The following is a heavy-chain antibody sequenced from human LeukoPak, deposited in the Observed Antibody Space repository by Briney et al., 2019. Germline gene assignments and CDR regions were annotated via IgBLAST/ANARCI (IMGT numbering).Heavy chain of an antibody. CDR1: GGSISSHY. CDR2: IYYSGST. CDR3: ARASYDSSGYYHLTFDY. J-gene: IGHJ4*02. D-gene: IGHD3-22*01. Sequence: SETLSLTCTVSGGSISSHYWSWIRQPPGKGLEWIGYIYYSGSTNYNPSLKSRVTISVDTSKNQFSLKLSSVTAADTAVYYCARASYDSSGYYHLTFDYWGQGTLVTVSS. V-gene: IGHV4-59*11.